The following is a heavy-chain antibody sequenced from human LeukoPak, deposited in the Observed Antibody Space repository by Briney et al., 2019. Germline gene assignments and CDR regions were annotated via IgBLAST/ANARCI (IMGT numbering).Heavy chain of an antibody. Sequence: GASVRVSCKASGYTLTTSYINWVRQAPGQGLEWMGWVSAYNGKTSYAQKFQGRVTMTTDSSTNTAYMDLTSLRSDDTAVYYCARGGTYYPCIDYWGQGTQVTVSS. CDR3: ARGGTYYPCIDY. CDR2: VSAYNGKT. CDR1: GYTLTTSY. J-gene: IGHJ4*02. D-gene: IGHD1-26*01. V-gene: IGHV1-18*01.